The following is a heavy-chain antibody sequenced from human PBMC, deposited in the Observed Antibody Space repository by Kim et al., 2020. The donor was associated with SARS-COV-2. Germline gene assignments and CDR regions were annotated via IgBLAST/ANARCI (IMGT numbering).Heavy chain of an antibody. V-gene: IGHV4-39*01. Sequence: SETLSLTCTVSGGSISSSSYYWGWIRQPPGKGLEWIGSIYYSGSTYYNPSLKSRVTISVDTSKNQFSLKLSSVTAADTAVYYCARHQGIGSMVRGVIIPYNWFDPWGQGTLVTVSS. CDR2: IYYSGST. J-gene: IGHJ5*02. CDR1: GGSISSSSYY. D-gene: IGHD3-10*01. CDR3: ARHQGIGSMVRGVIIPYNWFDP.